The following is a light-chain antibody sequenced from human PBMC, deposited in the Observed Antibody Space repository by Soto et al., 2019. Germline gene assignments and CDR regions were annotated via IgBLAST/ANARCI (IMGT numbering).Light chain of an antibody. J-gene: IGKJ1*01. CDR2: GAS. Sequence: EIVMTQSPATLSVSPGERATLSCSASQSVNSNLAWYQQKPGQAPRLVIYGASTKATGIPARFSGSGSGIEFTPTISSLQCEDFAVYYCQKYKNFWTFGQGTKVESK. CDR3: QKYKNFWT. V-gene: IGKV3-15*01. CDR1: QSVNSN.